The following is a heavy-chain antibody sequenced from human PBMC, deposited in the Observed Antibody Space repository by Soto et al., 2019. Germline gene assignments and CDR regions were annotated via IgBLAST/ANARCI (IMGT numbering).Heavy chain of an antibody. V-gene: IGHV3-21*04. J-gene: IGHJ3*02. Sequence: GGSLRLSCAASGFTFTSYTMNWVRQAPGKGLEWVSSISSSSDYIYYADSMKGRVTISRDNAKNSLFLDMNSLTGEDTAVYYCAKGMYYDILTGYPDDAFDIWGQGTMVTVSS. CDR1: GFTFTSYT. CDR2: ISSSSDYI. D-gene: IGHD3-9*01. CDR3: AKGMYYDILTGYPDDAFDI.